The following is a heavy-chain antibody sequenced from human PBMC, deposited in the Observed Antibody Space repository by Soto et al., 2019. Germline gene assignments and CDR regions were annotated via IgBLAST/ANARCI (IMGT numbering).Heavy chain of an antibody. Sequence: GESLKISCAASGFTFSSYAMSWVRQAPGKGLEWVSAISGSGGSTYYADSVKGRFTISRDNSKNTLYLQMNSLRAEDTAVYYCANHMVPYSGYDPMMTYYFDYRGQGTLVTVSS. CDR1: GFTFSSYA. CDR2: ISGSGGST. J-gene: IGHJ4*02. CDR3: ANHMVPYSGYDPMMTYYFDY. V-gene: IGHV3-23*01. D-gene: IGHD5-12*01.